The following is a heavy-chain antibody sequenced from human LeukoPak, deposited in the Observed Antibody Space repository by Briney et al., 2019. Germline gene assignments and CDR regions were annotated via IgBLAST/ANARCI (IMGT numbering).Heavy chain of an antibody. J-gene: IGHJ6*02. Sequence: GGSLRLSCAASGFTFSSYWMIWVRQAPGKGLEWVANIKQDGSEKYYVNSVKGRFTISRDNAKNSLYLKMNSLRAEDTAVYYCAREHLPRTRFLWSGYTYYYGMDVWGQGTTVTVSS. CDR2: IKQDGSEK. CDR1: GFTFSSYW. CDR3: AREHLPRTRFLWSGYTYYYGMDV. V-gene: IGHV3-7*01. D-gene: IGHD3-3*01.